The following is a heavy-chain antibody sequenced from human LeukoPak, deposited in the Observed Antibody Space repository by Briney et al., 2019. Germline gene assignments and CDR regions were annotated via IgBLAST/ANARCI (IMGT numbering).Heavy chain of an antibody. CDR3: HPLSYVSN. D-gene: IGHD3-22*01. CDR1: AFTFGRRW. Sequence: GGSLRLSCAVSAFTFGRRWMHWVRQAPGKGLVWLALINDDGTTNYADSVRGRFTASRDDAKNTVYLQMSSLRADDTAVYYCHPLSYVSNWGQGTLVTVSA. V-gene: IGHV3-74*01. J-gene: IGHJ1*01. CDR2: INDDGTT.